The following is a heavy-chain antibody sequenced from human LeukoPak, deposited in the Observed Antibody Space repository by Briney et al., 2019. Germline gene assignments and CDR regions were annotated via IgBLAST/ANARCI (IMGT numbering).Heavy chain of an antibody. CDR2: ISGSGGST. CDR1: GFTFSSYA. J-gene: IGHJ1*01. D-gene: IGHD3-22*01. CDR3: AKESGYYDSSGYEGY. Sequence: GGSLRLSCAASGFTFSSYAMSWVRQAPGKGLGWYSAISGSGGSTYYADSVKGRFTISRDNSKNTLYLQMNSLRAEDTAVYYCAKESGYYDSSGYEGYWGQGTLVTVSS. V-gene: IGHV3-23*01.